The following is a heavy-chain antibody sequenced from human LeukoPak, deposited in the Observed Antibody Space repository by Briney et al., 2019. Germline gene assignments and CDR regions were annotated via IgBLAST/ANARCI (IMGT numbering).Heavy chain of an antibody. CDR2: IDWDDDK. J-gene: IGHJ6*02. Sequence: SGPALVKPTQTLTLTCTFSRFSLSTSGMCVSWIRQPPGKALEWLARIDWDDDKYYSTSLKTRLTISKDTSKNQVVLTMTNMDPVDTATYYCARNYYDSSGYYYGMDVWGQGTTVTVSS. CDR3: ARNYYDSSGYYYGMDV. V-gene: IGHV2-70*11. CDR1: RFSLSTSGMC. D-gene: IGHD3-22*01.